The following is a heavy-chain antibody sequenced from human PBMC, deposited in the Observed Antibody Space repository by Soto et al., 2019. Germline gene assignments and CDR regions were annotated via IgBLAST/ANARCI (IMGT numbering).Heavy chain of an antibody. J-gene: IGHJ4*02. D-gene: IGHD6-19*01. CDR1: GFTFSNHG. Sequence: QVKLVESGGGVVQPGRSLRRSCAASGFTFSNHGMHWVRQAHGKGLEWVTVMWYDATNMFYADSVKGRFTISRDIAENRVFLQMNSLRAEDTAVYYCARESSSGRRDRIDYWGQGTLVTVSS. CDR3: ARESSSGRRDRIDY. CDR2: MWYDATNM. V-gene: IGHV3-33*01.